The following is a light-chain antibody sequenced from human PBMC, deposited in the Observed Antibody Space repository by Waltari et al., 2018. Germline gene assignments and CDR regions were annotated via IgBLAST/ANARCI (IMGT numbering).Light chain of an antibody. CDR2: DTS. Sequence: DIVLTQSPAILSLSLGVRASLSCRTSQSVTNYLAWYQQKPGQAPRLLIYDTSNRATGIPARFSGSGFGTDFTLTISSLEPEDFAVYYCQQRRDWPLTFGGGTKVEIK. J-gene: IGKJ4*01. CDR1: QSVTNY. V-gene: IGKV3-11*01. CDR3: QQRRDWPLT.